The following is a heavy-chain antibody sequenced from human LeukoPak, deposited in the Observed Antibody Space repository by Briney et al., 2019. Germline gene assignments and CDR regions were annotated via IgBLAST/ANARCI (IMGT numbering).Heavy chain of an antibody. CDR3: ARLVPDDAFDI. Sequence: AESLKISCKGSGYRFTSYWIGWVRQMPGKGLEWMGIIYPGDSDTRYSPSFQGQVTISADKSITTAYLQWSSLKASGTAMYYCARLVPDDAFDIWGQGTMVTVSS. CDR2: IYPGDSDT. CDR1: GYRFTSYW. J-gene: IGHJ3*02. V-gene: IGHV5-51*01.